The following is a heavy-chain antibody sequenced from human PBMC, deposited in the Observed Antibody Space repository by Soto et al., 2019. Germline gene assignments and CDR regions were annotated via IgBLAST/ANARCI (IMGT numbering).Heavy chain of an antibody. V-gene: IGHV3-74*01. CDR2: INSDGSRT. CDR3: ARDRGWFGEVPFDY. Sequence: EVQLVESEGGLVQPGGSLRLSCAASGFTFSSYWMHWVRQAPGKGLVWVSRINSDGSRTSYADSVKGRFTNSRDNAKNTLYLQMNSLRAEDTAVYYCARDRGWFGEVPFDYWGQGTLVTVSS. J-gene: IGHJ4*02. D-gene: IGHD3-10*01. CDR1: GFTFSSYW.